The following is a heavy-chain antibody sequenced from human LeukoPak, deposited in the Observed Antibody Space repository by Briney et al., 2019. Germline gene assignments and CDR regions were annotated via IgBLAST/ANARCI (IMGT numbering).Heavy chain of an antibody. V-gene: IGHV4-34*01. CDR3: ARGQTIVGATGDF. CDR1: GGPFSGYY. CDR2: INHSGST. Sequence: SETLSLTCAVYGGPFSGYYWSWIRQPPGKGLEWIGEINHSGSTNYNPSLKSRVTISVDTSKNQFSLELSSVTAADTAVYYCARGQTIVGATGDFWGQGTLVTVSS. D-gene: IGHD1-26*01. J-gene: IGHJ4*02.